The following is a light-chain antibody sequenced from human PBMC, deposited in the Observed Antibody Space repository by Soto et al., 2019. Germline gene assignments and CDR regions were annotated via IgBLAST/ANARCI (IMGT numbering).Light chain of an antibody. CDR2: AAS. Sequence: DIQMTQSPSSLSASVGDRVTITCRASQTISSYLNWYQQKQGRAPKLLIYAASSLQSGVPSRFSGSGSGTDFTLTISNLQPEDFATYYCQQSYSSPFFGPGTKVDIK. CDR1: QTISSY. CDR3: QQSYSSPF. V-gene: IGKV1-39*01. J-gene: IGKJ3*01.